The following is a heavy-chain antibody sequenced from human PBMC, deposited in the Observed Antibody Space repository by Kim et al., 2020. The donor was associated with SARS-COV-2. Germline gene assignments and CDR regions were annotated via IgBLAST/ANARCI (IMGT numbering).Heavy chain of an antibody. CDR1: GFTFADYA. V-gene: IGHV3-9*01. J-gene: IGHJ5*02. CDR3: AKATACVDP. D-gene: IGHD5-18*01. Sequence: GGSLRLSCVASGFTFADYAMHWVRQAPGKGLEWVSGITCNSGSIWYADSVRGRFTFSRDNAKKSLYLDMNSLRAEDPALYYCAKATACVDPWGQGTLGTV. CDR2: ITCNSGSI.